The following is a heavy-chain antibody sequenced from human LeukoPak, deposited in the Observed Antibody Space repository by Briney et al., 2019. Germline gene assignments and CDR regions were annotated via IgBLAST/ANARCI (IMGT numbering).Heavy chain of an antibody. CDR2: ISSSGSTM. Sequence: PGGSLRLSCAASGFTFSTYSMNWVRQAQGKGLEWISYISSSGSTMYYADSVKGRFTISRDNAKNSLYLQVYSLRVEDTAVYYCAPYCSSPTCYEVYFDSWGQGTLVTVSS. V-gene: IGHV3-48*01. CDR1: GFTFSTYS. D-gene: IGHD2-2*01. J-gene: IGHJ4*02. CDR3: APYCSSPTCYEVYFDS.